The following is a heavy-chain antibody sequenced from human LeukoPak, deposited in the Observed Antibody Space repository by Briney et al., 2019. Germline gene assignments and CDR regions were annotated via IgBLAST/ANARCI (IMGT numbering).Heavy chain of an antibody. J-gene: IGHJ2*01. V-gene: IGHV3-74*01. Sequence: PGGSLRLSCAASGFTFSSYWMHWVRQAPGKGLVWVSRINTDGSSTSYADSVKGRFTISRDNAKNTLYLQMNSLRAEDTAVYYCARDSSSWYPAYWYFDLWGRGTLVAVSS. CDR2: INTDGSST. D-gene: IGHD6-13*01. CDR1: GFTFSSYW. CDR3: ARDSSSWYPAYWYFDL.